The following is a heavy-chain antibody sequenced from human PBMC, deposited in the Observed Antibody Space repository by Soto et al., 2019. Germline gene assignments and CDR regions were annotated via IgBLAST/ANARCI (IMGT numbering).Heavy chain of an antibody. Sequence: NLSPTRPVSGGSIGSGGAYWSWIRQHPGKGLEWIGYIYYSGSTYYNPSLKSRVTISVDTSKNQFSLKLSSVTAVDTAVYYCARGLAGYYFDYWGQGTLVTVSS. CDR1: GGSIGSGGAY. J-gene: IGHJ4*02. V-gene: IGHV4-31*03. CDR2: IYYSGST. D-gene: IGHD6-19*01. CDR3: ARGLAGYYFDY.